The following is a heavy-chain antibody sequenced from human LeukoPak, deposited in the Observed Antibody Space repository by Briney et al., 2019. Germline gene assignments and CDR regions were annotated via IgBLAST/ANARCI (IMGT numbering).Heavy chain of an antibody. CDR2: IYYSGST. J-gene: IGHJ6*02. Sequence: SETLSLTCTVSGGSISSYYWSWIRQPPGKGLEWIGYIYYSGSTNYNPSLKSRVTISVDTSKNQFSLKLSSVTAADTAVYYCARGIVGAITARYYYGMDVWGQGTTVTVSS. D-gene: IGHD1-26*01. V-gene: IGHV4-59*01. CDR1: GGSISSYY. CDR3: ARGIVGAITARYYYGMDV.